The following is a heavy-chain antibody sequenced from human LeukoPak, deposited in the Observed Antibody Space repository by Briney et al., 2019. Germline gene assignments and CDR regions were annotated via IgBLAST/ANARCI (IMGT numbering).Heavy chain of an antibody. CDR1: GYRFTSYA. CDR3: ARDPLRSTWSTYYNALDV. Sequence: ASMKVSCKASGYRFTSYAINWVRQAPGQGLEWMGLISAYNGNTDYAQKFQGRVTMTTDTSTSTAYMELRSLTSDDTAVYYCARDPLRSTWSTYYNALDVWGQGTTVTVSS. J-gene: IGHJ6*02. D-gene: IGHD6-13*01. V-gene: IGHV1-18*01. CDR2: ISAYNGNT.